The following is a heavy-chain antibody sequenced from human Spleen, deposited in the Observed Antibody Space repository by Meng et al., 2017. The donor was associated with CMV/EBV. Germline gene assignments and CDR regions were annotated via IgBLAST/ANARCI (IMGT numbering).Heavy chain of an antibody. D-gene: IGHD3-10*01. CDR1: GLTFSNDA. CDR3: ARHITKMEFYLDY. CDR2: VSEATGST. J-gene: IGHJ4*02. V-gene: IGHV3-23*01. Sequence: AAGLTFSNDAMSWVRQAPGGGLEWVSTVSEATGSTYYADSVKGRFTISRDTSKNTLYLQMNSLRAEDTAIYYCARHITKMEFYLDYWGQGALVTVSS.